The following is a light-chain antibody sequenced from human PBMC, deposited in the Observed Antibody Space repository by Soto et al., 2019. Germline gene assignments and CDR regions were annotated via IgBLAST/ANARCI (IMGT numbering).Light chain of an antibody. CDR2: EVN. CDR1: SSDVGAYNR. Sequence: QSVLTQPPSVSASPGQSVTIPCTATSSDVGAYNRVSWYQQYPGTPPKLMISEVNNRPSGVPDRFSGSKSGNTASLTISGLQAEDEADYYCSSYTSSRTLAFGTGTKLTVL. CDR3: SSYTSSRTLA. V-gene: IGLV2-18*02. J-gene: IGLJ1*01.